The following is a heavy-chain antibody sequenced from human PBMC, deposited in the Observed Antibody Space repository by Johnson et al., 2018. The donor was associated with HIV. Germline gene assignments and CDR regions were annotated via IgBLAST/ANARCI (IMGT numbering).Heavy chain of an antibody. Sequence: QVQLVESGGGVVQPGRSLRLSCAASGFSFTKYAMHWVRQAPGKGLEWVAVIWYDGSTKYYADSVKGRFTISRDNSKNTLYVQMNSLRVEDTAVYYCAKMSRGRQDAFDIWGQGAMVSVSA. CDR2: IWYDGSTK. J-gene: IGHJ3*02. V-gene: IGHV3-30*04. CDR1: GFSFTKYA. D-gene: IGHD3-16*01. CDR3: AKMSRGRQDAFDI.